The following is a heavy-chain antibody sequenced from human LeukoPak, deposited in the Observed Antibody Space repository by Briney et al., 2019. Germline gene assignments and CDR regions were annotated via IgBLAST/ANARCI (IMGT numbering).Heavy chain of an antibody. V-gene: IGHV5-51*01. J-gene: IGHJ4*02. D-gene: IGHD4-17*01. CDR2: IYPGDSDT. Sequence: GESLKISCKGSGYSFTTYWIGWVRQMPGKGLEWMGIIYPGDSDTRYGPSFQGQVIISADQSISTAYLQWSSLRASDTAMYYCARRVLDYGVETFEYWGQGTLVTVSS. CDR3: ARRVLDYGVETFEY. CDR1: GYSFTTYW.